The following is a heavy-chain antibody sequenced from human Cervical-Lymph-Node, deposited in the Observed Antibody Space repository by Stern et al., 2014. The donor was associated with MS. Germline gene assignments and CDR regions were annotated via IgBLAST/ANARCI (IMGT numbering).Heavy chain of an antibody. Sequence: QVQLGQSGAEVKKPGASVTVSCKASGYTFSSYSIVWVRQATGHGLEWMGWISPYNGNTDEAQKLQGRVTMTADTSTSTVYMELRSLRSDDTAVYYCARFGDGAYCSGAACYSPDYWGQGALVTVSS. V-gene: IGHV1-18*01. CDR2: ISPYNGNT. CDR1: GYTFSSYS. D-gene: IGHD2-15*01. J-gene: IGHJ4*02. CDR3: ARFGDGAYCSGAACYSPDY.